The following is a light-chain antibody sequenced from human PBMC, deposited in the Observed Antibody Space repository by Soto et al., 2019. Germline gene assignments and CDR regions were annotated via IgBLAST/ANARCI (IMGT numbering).Light chain of an antibody. J-gene: IGKJ5*01. V-gene: IGKV3-11*01. CDR2: DAY. CDR3: QQRHMWPIT. Sequence: EIVLTHYPVSLSLSPRERTTVSCRASQSFRGLLAWYQQKPGQAPRLLIYDAYNRATGIPPRFSGSGSGTDFTLTISSLEPEDSAVYYCQQRHMWPITFGQGTRLEI. CDR1: QSFRGL.